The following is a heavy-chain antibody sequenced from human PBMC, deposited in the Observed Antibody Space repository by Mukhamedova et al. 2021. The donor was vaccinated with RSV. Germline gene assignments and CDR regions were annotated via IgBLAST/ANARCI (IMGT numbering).Heavy chain of an antibody. D-gene: IGHD3-3*01. Sequence: GKGPEWVSVIYTGGSTYYADSVKGRFTVSRDNSKNTFYLQMNSLRAEDTAVYYCVRDGGRVAFLEWLTFGYWGQGTLVTVSS. J-gene: IGHJ4*02. CDR3: VRDGGRVAFLEWLTFGY. V-gene: IGHV3-53*01. CDR2: IYTGGST.